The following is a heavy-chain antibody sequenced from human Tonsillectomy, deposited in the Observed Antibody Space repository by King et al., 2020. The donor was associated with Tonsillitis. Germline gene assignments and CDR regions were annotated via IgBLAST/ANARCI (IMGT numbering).Heavy chain of an antibody. CDR2: IYYSGST. J-gene: IGHJ6*03. CDR1: GGSISSSSYY. Sequence: QLQESGPGLVKPSETLSLTCTVSGGSISSSSYYWGWIRQPPGKGLEWIGSIYYSGSTYSNPSLKSRVTISVDPSKNQFSLKLSSVTAADTAVYYCARLSGSYLESYYYYYMDVWGKGTTVTVSS. CDR3: ARLSGSYLESYYYYYMDV. D-gene: IGHD1-26*01. V-gene: IGHV4-39*01.